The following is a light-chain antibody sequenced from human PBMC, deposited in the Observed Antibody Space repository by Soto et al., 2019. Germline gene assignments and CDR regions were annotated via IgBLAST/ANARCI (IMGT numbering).Light chain of an antibody. CDR2: AAS. Sequence: DIPMTQSPSSLSASVGDSVTITCRASQSISRYLNWYQLKPGKAPKLLIYAASGLQSGVPSRFSGGGSGKFFPLTTSSRQPEYFATNSCKERNSPPMYFFAGGTKREIK. CDR1: QSISRY. V-gene: IGKV1-39*01. CDR3: KERNSPPMYF. J-gene: IGKJ2*01.